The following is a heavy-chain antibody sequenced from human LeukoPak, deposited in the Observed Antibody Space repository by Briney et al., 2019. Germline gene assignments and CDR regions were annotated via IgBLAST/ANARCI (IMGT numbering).Heavy chain of an antibody. D-gene: IGHD3-10*01. CDR1: GFTLNDYG. Sequence: GGSLRLSCAASGFTLNDYGMSWVRQAPGKGLVWVSGINCNGGGTVYADSVKGRFTISRDNAKNSLYLVMNSLRAEDTAFYYRAKVQYRYCSGSEFDYWGQGTLVPVSS. CDR2: INCNGGGT. V-gene: IGHV3-20*04. J-gene: IGHJ4*02. CDR3: AKVQYRYCSGSEFDY.